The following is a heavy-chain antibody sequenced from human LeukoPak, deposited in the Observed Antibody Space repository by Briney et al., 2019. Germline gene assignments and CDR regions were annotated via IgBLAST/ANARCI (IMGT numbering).Heavy chain of an antibody. V-gene: IGHV3-30*02. D-gene: IGHD3-10*01. CDR3: AKGDTLLWFGDHRGGWFDP. CDR2: IRYDGSNK. J-gene: IGHJ5*02. CDR1: GFTFSSYG. Sequence: GGSLRLSCAASGFTFSSYGMHWVRQAPGKGLEWVAFIRYDGSNKYYADSVKGRFTISRDNSKNTPYLQMNSLRAEDTAVYYCAKGDTLLWFGDHRGGWFDPWGQGTLVTVSS.